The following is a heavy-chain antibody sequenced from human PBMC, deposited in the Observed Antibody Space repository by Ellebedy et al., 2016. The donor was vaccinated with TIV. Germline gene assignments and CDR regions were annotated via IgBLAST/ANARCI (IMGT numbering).Heavy chain of an antibody. V-gene: IGHV3-72*01. J-gene: IGHJ3*02. CDR3: AKDMADITPLRAGTIDI. CDR2: IRSKTYGGTT. CDR1: GLTFSDHY. D-gene: IGHD6-19*01. Sequence: GESLKISCAASGLTFSDHYMDWVRQAPGKGLEWVGFIRSKTYGGTTEYAASVKGRLSISRDESKNSLYLDMNSLKTEDTAVYYCAKDMADITPLRAGTIDIWGQGTMVTVSS.